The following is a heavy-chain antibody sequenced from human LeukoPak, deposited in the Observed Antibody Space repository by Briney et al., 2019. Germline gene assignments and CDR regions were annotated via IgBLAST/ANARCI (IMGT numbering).Heavy chain of an antibody. CDR1: GGSISSYY. J-gene: IGHJ5*02. CDR2: IFYSGRT. CDR3: ARDSGTSGEVKFDP. Sequence: PSETLSLTCTVSGGSISSYYWSWIRQPPGKGLEWIGSIFYSGRTYYNPSLKSRVTMSVDTSKNQFSLRLSSVNAADTAVYYCARDSGTSGEVKFDPWGQGALVTVSS. V-gene: IGHV4-59*12. D-gene: IGHD3-10*01.